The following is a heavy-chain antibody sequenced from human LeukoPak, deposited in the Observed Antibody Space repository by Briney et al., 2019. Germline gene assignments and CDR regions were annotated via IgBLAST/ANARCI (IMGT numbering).Heavy chain of an antibody. J-gene: IGHJ4*02. Sequence: ASVKVSCKASGYTFTGYYMHWVRQAPGQGLEWMGWINPNSGGTNYAQKFQGRVTMTRDTSISTAYMELSRLRSDDTAVYYCARENSAMITFGGVIVNDYWGQGTLVTVSS. CDR1: GYTFTGYY. CDR3: ARENSAMITFGGVIVNDY. D-gene: IGHD3-16*02. V-gene: IGHV1-2*02. CDR2: INPNSGGT.